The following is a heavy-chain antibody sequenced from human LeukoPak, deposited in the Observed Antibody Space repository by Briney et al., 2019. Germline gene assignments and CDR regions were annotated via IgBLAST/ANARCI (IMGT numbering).Heavy chain of an antibody. V-gene: IGHV3-11*01. CDR3: ARDSGYGSGTYYSRGYYYYYMDV. Sequence: GGSLRLSCAASGFTFSDYYMSWIRQAPGKGLEWVSYITGSGTTIYYADSVKGRFTISRDNAKNSLYLQMNSLRTEDTAVYYCARDSGYGSGTYYSRGYYYYYMDVWGKGTTVTISS. CDR1: GFTFSDYY. J-gene: IGHJ6*03. CDR2: ITGSGTTI. D-gene: IGHD3-10*01.